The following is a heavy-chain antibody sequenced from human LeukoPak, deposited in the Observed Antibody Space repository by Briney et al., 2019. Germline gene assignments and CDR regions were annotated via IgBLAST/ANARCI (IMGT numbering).Heavy chain of an antibody. CDR3: ASTAMAIFDY. CDR1: GGSISSGGYS. Sequence: SETLSLTCAVSGGSISSGGYSWSWIRQPPGKGLEWTGYIYHSGSTYYNPSLKSRVTISVDRSKNQFSLKLSSVTAADTAVYYCASTAMAIFDYWGQGTLVTVSS. V-gene: IGHV4-30-2*01. D-gene: IGHD5-18*01. CDR2: IYHSGST. J-gene: IGHJ4*02.